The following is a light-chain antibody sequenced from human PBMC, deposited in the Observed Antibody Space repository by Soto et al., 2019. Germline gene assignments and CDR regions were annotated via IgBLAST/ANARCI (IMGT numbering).Light chain of an antibody. CDR2: GAS. CDR3: QQFGSSPWT. V-gene: IGKV3-20*01. CDR1: QIISSSY. J-gene: IGKJ1*01. Sequence: EMVLTQSPGTLSLSPGERATLSCRASQIISSSYLAWYQQKPGQAPRLLIYGASSRASGIPDRISGSGSGTDFTLTISRLEPEDFAVYYCQQFGSSPWTFGPGTKVEIK.